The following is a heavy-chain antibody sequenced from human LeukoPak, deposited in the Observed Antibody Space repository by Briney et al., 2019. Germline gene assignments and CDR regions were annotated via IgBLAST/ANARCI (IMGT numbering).Heavy chain of an antibody. D-gene: IGHD4-23*01. CDR2: IYYSGST. CDR3: ARVYGGHSGGLDAFDI. J-gene: IGHJ3*02. CDR1: GGSISSYY. V-gene: IGHV4-59*01. Sequence: SETLSLTCTVSGGSISSYYWSWIRQPPGKGLEWIGYIYYSGSTNYNPSLKSRVTISVDTSKNQFSLKLSSVTAADTAVYYCARVYGGHSGGLDAFDIWGQGTMVTVSS.